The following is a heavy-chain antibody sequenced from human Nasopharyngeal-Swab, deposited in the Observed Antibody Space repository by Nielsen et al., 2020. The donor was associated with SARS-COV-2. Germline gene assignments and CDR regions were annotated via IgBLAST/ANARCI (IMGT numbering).Heavy chain of an antibody. CDR2: ISGSGGST. D-gene: IGHD2/OR15-2a*01. CDR1: GFTFSSYA. CDR3: AIRGRSMGVTAFDI. Sequence: GGSLRLSSAASGFTFSSYAMSWVRQAPGKGLEWVSAISGSGGSTYYADSVKGRFTISRDNSKNTLYLQMNSLRAEDTAVYYCAIRGRSMGVTAFDIWGQGTMVTVSS. J-gene: IGHJ3*02. V-gene: IGHV3-23*01.